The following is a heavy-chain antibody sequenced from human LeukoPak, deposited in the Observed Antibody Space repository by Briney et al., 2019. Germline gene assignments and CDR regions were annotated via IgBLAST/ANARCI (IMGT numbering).Heavy chain of an antibody. J-gene: IGHJ4*02. CDR2: ISGSGGGT. CDR3: AKRGVVIRVILVGFHKEAYYFDS. CDR1: GITLSNYA. D-gene: IGHD3-22*01. V-gene: IGHV3-23*01. Sequence: GGSLRLSCAVSGITLSNYAMSWVRQAPGKGLEWVAGISGSGGGTNYADSVKGRFTISRDNPKNTLYLQMNNLRADDTAVYFCAKRGVVIRVILVGFHKEAYYFDSWGQGALVAVSS.